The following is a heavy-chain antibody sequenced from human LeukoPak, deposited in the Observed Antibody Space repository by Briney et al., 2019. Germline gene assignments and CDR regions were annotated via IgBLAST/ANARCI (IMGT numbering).Heavy chain of an antibody. CDR3: ASRKLGNDY. CDR1: GGSISSSSYY. J-gene: IGHJ4*02. CDR2: IYYSGST. D-gene: IGHD7-27*01. V-gene: IGHV4-39*07. Sequence: SETLSLTCTVSGGSISSSSYYWGWIRQPPGKGLEWIGSIYYSGSTYYNPSLKSRVTISVDTSKNQLSLNLSSVTAADTAVYYCASRKLGNDYWGQGTLVTVSS.